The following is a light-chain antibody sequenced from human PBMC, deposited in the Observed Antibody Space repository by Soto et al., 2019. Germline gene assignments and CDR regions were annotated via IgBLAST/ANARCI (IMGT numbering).Light chain of an antibody. CDR3: QHYGISPVT. CDR1: QSVSSN. V-gene: IGKV3-20*01. Sequence: EIVMTQSPSTLSVSPGERATLSCRASQSVSSNLAWYQQKPGQAPRLLIYGISSRATGIPDRFSGSGSATDFTLTISRLEPEDFALYYCQHYGISPVTFGQGTRLEIK. CDR2: GIS. J-gene: IGKJ5*01.